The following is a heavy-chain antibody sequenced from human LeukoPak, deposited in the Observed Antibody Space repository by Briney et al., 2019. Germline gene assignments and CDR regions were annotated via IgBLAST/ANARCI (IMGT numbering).Heavy chain of an antibody. V-gene: IGHV3-49*04. D-gene: IGHD1-14*01. Sequence: GRSLRLSCAASGFTFSSYGMHWVRQAPGKGLEWVGFIRSKAYGGTTEYAASVKGRFTISRDDSKSIAYLQMNSLKTEDTAVYYCTRGGTPDSLPWSGYYYYYGMDVWGQGTTVTVSS. CDR1: GFTFSSYG. J-gene: IGHJ6*02. CDR3: TRGGTPDSLPWSGYYYYYGMDV. CDR2: IRSKAYGGTT.